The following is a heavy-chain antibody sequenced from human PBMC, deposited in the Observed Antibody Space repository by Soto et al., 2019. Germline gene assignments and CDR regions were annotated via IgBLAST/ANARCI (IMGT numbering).Heavy chain of an antibody. V-gene: IGHV1-69*13. J-gene: IGHJ5*02. CDR3: ARDTYTTPWFDP. Sequence: GASVKVSCKASGGTFSSYAISWVRQAPGQGLEWMGGIIPIFGTANYAQKFQGRVTITADESTSTAYMELSSLRFEYTAVYYCARDTYTTPWFDPWGQGTLVTVSS. D-gene: IGHD2-15*01. CDR2: IIPIFGTA. CDR1: GGTFSSYA.